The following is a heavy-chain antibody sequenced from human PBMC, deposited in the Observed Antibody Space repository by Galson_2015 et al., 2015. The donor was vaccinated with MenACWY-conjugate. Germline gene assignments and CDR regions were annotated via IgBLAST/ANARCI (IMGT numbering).Heavy chain of an antibody. CDR1: GDSVAGDTAA. J-gene: IGHJ1*01. CDR3: ARSGCFREYLQY. Sequence: GAITGDSVAGDTAAWIWIRQSQARGLEWRGRTYYRTKWYHDYAASVKSRITISADTAKNQVSMQLNSVTPPGTAVYFCARSGCFREYLQYWGQGTLVTVSS. CDR2: TYYRTKWYH. V-gene: IGHV6-1*01. D-gene: IGHD1-26*01.